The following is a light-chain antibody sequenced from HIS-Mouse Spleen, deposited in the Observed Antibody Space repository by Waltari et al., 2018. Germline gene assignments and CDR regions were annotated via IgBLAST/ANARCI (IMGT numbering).Light chain of an antibody. Sequence: DIQMTQSPSTLSASVGDRVTITCRASQSISSWLAWYQQKSGKAPKLLNYKASSLESGVPSRFSGSGSGTEFTLTISSLQPDDFATYYCQQYNSYIFTFGPGTKVDIK. V-gene: IGKV1-5*03. CDR2: KAS. CDR3: QQYNSYIFT. CDR1: QSISSW. J-gene: IGKJ3*01.